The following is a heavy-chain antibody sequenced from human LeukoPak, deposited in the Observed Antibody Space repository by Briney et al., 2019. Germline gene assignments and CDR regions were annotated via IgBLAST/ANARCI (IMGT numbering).Heavy chain of an antibody. J-gene: IGHJ4*02. CDR1: GGTFRSYA. D-gene: IGHD5-12*01. CDR3: ARDDSGYDYYFDY. CDR2: IIPIFGTA. Sequence: GASVKVSCKASGGTFRSYAISWVRQAPGQGLEWMGGIIPIFGTANYARKFQGRVTITTDESTSTAYMELSRLRSDDTAVYYCARDDSGYDYYFDYWGQGTLVTVSS. V-gene: IGHV1-69*05.